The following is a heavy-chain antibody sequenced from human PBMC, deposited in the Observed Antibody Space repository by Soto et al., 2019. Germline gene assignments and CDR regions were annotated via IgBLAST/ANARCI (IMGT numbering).Heavy chain of an antibody. CDR1: GFTFSTYL. CDR2: ISGAGGST. CDR3: TKGWGDY. D-gene: IGHD3-16*01. V-gene: IGHV3-23*01. Sequence: EAQVLESGGGLVQPGGSLRLSCLASGFTFSTYLMGWVRQAPGKGLEWVSGISGAGGSTSYADSVKGRFTISRDNSKNTRYLQMNSLRAEDTAVYYCTKGWGDYWGQGTLVTVSS. J-gene: IGHJ4*02.